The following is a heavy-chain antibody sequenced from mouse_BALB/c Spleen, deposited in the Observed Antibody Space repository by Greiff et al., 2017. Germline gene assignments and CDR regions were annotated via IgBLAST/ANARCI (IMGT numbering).Heavy chain of an antibody. D-gene: IGHD4-1*01. CDR1: GFTFSSYG. CDR2: ISSGGSYT. J-gene: IGHJ2*01. V-gene: IGHV5-6*01. Sequence: EVQGVESGGDLVKPGGSLKLSCAASGFTFSSYGMSWVRQTPDKRLEWVATISSGGSYTYYPDSVKGRFTISRDNAKNTLYLQMSSLKSEDTAMYYCASSNWDVYFDYWGQGTTLTVSS. CDR3: ASSNWDVYFDY.